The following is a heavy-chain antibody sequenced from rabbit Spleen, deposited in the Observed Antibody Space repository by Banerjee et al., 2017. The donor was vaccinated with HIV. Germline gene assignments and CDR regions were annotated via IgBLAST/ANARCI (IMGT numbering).Heavy chain of an antibody. CDR1: GFSFSSSYW. CDR3: AGDLGVIVYRFSL. V-gene: IGHV1S40*01. CDR2: IYAGSTGTT. J-gene: IGHJ4*01. D-gene: IGHD6-1*01. Sequence: QSLEESGGDLVKPEGSLTLTCTASGFSFSSSYWMCWVRQAPGKGLEWIACIYAGSTGTTYYANWAKGRFTISKTSSTTVTLQMASLTAADTATYFCAGDLGVIVYRFSLWGPGTLVTVS.